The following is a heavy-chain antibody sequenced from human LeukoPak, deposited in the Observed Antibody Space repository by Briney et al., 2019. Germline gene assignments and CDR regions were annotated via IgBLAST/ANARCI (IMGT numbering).Heavy chain of an antibody. D-gene: IGHD2-15*01. Sequence: PGGSLRLSCAASGFTFSSYSMNWVRQAPGKGLEWVSSISSSSSYIYYADSVKGRFTISRDNAKNSLYLQMNNLRAEDTAVYYCASPYCSGGSCYDAFDIWGQGTMVTVSS. V-gene: IGHV3-21*01. CDR2: ISSSSSYI. CDR1: GFTFSSYS. CDR3: ASPYCSGGSCYDAFDI. J-gene: IGHJ3*02.